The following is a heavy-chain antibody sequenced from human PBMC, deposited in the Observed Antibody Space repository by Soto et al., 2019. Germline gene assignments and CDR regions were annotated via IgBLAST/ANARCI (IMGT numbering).Heavy chain of an antibody. CDR1: GFTFDDCA. CDR3: AKAGAMIGNWYFDL. J-gene: IGHJ2*01. CDR2: ISWDGGST. D-gene: IGHD3-22*01. V-gene: IGHV3-43D*04. Sequence: GGSLRLSCAASGFTFDDCAMHWVRQAPGKGLEWVSLISWDGGSTYYADSVKGRFTISRENSKKSLYLHMNSLRAEDTALYYCAKAGAMIGNWYFDLWGRGTLVTVSS.